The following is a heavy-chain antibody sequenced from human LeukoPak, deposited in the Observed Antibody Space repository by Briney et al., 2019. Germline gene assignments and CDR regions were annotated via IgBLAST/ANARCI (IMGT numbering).Heavy chain of an antibody. Sequence: GGSLRLSCAASGFTFSSYAMSWVRQAPEQGLEWVSAISTSGRSTYYADSVKGRFTISRDNSKNTLYLQMNSLRVEDTAVYYCAIPGPSYRRFDHWGQGTLVTVSS. J-gene: IGHJ4*02. CDR2: ISTSGRST. V-gene: IGHV3-23*01. CDR1: GFTFSSYA. D-gene: IGHD3-16*02. CDR3: AIPGPSYRRFDH.